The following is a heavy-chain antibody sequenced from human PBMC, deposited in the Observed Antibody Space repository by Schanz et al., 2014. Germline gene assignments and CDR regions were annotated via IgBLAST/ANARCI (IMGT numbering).Heavy chain of an antibody. CDR1: GFSFSTYA. V-gene: IGHV3-21*01. CDR2: ITGGSTTYT. CDR3: AKDSRGSSFDMDV. J-gene: IGHJ6*02. D-gene: IGHD1-26*01. Sequence: EVQLVESGGGLAQPGGSLRLSCAASGFSFSTYAMNWVRQAPGKGLEWVSCITGGSTTYTYYADSVRGRFTISRDNAKSSVYLQMNSLRAEDTALYYCAKDSRGSSFDMDVWGQGTTVTVSS.